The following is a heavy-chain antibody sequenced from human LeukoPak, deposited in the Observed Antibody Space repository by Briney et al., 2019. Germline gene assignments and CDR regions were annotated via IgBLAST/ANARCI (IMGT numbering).Heavy chain of an antibody. CDR3: GRTSAS. CDR1: GFNVSNIY. D-gene: IGHD5-18*01. V-gene: IGHV3-66*01. J-gene: IGHJ4*02. CDR2: IYSGGNT. Sequence: GGSLRLSCAASGFNVSNIYMSWVRQAPGKGLEWVSVIYSGGNTYYADSVKGRFTVSRDNSKNTLYLQMNSLRAEDTAVYYCGRTSASWGQGTLVTVSS.